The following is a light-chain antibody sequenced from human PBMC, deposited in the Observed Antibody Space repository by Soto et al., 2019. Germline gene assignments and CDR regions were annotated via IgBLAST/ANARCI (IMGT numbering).Light chain of an antibody. V-gene: IGLV1-47*01. CDR2: RNN. Sequence: QSVLTQPPSASGTPGQRVTISCSGSSSNIGSNYVYWYQQLPGTAPKLLIDRNNQRPSGVPDRFSGSKSGTSASLAISGLRSEHEADYYCAAWDDSRSGRYVFGTGTKLTVL. CDR1: SSNIGSNY. J-gene: IGLJ1*01. CDR3: AAWDDSRSGRYV.